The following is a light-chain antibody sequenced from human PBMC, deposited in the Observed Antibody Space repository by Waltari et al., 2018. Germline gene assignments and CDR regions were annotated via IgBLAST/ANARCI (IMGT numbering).Light chain of an antibody. CDR2: DVS. CDR1: SNDVGGYNS. V-gene: IGLV2-14*01. CDR3: SSQSSNDVVL. Sequence: QSALTQPASVSGSPGQSVTIFCAATSNDVGGYNSFSWYQEHPGQAPRVIIYDVSDRPSGVSDRFSGSKSGNTASLTISGLQAEDEADYYCSSQSSNDVVLFGGGTKLTVL. J-gene: IGLJ2*01.